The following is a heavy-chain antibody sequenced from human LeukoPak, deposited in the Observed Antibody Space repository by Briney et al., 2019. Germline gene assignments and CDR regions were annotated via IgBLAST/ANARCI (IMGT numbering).Heavy chain of an antibody. CDR2: IYCSGRT. CDR3: ARRRYYDGSGYLE. Sequence: PSETLSLTCSVPGDSVSRSDSDWDWIRQPPGKGVEWIVTIYCSGRTYYSPSLKSRVTMSVDPSNNQFSLNLRSVTAADTAVYYCARRRYYDGSGYLEWGQGTLLSVSS. D-gene: IGHD3-22*01. CDR1: GDSVSRSDSD. J-gene: IGHJ1*01. V-gene: IGHV4-39*01.